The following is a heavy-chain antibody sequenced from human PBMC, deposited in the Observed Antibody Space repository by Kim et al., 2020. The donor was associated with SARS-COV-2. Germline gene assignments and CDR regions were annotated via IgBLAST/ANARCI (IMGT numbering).Heavy chain of an antibody. D-gene: IGHD3-10*01. CDR3: TTTNVLLWFGELHHFDY. Sequence: GGSLRLSCAASGFTFSNAWMSWVRQAPGKGLEWVGRIKSKTDGGTTDYAAPVKGRFTISRDDSKNTLYLQMNSLKTEDTAVYYCTTTNVLLWFGELHHFDYWGQGTLVTVSS. J-gene: IGHJ4*02. CDR1: GFTFSNAW. CDR2: IKSKTDGGTT. V-gene: IGHV3-15*01.